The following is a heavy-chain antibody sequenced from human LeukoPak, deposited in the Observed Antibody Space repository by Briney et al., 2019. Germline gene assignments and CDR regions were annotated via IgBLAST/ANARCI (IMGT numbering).Heavy chain of an antibody. CDR2: IYGSGRT. CDR1: CVSINSHY. V-gene: IGHV4-4*09. J-gene: IGHJ4*02. Sequence: PSETLSLTCTVSCVSINSHYLNWIRQPPGKGLEWIGYIYGSGRTNYNPSLKSRVTMSVDTSKSQFSLRLSSVTAADTAVYYCVVSPNRDFFDYWGQGPLVTVSS. CDR3: VVSPNRDFFDY.